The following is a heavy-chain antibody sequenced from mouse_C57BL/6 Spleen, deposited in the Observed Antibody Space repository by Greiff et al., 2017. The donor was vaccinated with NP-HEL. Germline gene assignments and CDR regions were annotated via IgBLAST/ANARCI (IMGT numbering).Heavy chain of an antibody. J-gene: IGHJ2*01. CDR3: ARGHSNYGYFDY. D-gene: IGHD2-5*01. V-gene: IGHV1-80*01. CDR1: GYAFSSYW. Sequence: QVQLQQSGAELVKPGASVKISCKASGYAFSSYWMNWVKQRPGKGLEWIGQIYPGDGDTNYNGKFKGKATLTADKSSSTAYMQLSSLTSEDSAVYVCARGHSNYGYFDYWGQGTTLTVSS. CDR2: IYPGDGDT.